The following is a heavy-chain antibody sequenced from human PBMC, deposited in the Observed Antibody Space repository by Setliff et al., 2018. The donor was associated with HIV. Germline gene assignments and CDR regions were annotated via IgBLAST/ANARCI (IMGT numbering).Heavy chain of an antibody. Sequence: PGGSLRLSCAASGFTFSNFWMQWVRQAPGEGLVCVSRMDGDGKYIFYADSVKGRFTISRDNAKNTLYLQMNSLRDEDTAVYYCARSVRGVIPFDYWGQGTLVTVSS. D-gene: IGHD3-10*02. CDR3: ARSVRGVIPFDY. V-gene: IGHV3-74*01. CDR1: GFTFSNFW. J-gene: IGHJ4*02. CDR2: MDGDGKYI.